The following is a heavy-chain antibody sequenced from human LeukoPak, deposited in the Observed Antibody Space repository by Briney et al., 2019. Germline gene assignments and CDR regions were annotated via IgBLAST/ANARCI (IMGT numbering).Heavy chain of an antibody. D-gene: IGHD3-3*01. CDR3: AKGHYDFWSGLAYFDY. J-gene: IGHJ4*02. CDR2: ISGSGGST. Sequence: GGSLRLSCTVSGFTFSSYAMSWVRQPPGKGLEWVSAISGSGGSTYYADSVKGRFTISRDNAKNTLYLQMNSLRAEDTAVYYCAKGHYDFWSGLAYFDYWGQGTLVTVSS. CDR1: GFTFSSYA. V-gene: IGHV3-23*01.